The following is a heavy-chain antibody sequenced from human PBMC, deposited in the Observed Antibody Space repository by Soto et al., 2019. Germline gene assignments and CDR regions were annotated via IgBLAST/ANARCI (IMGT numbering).Heavy chain of an antibody. J-gene: IGHJ5*01. V-gene: IGHV3-33*01. D-gene: IGHD6-25*01. Sequence: QVQLVESGGGVVQPGRSLRLSCAASGFTFSSYGMHWVRQAPGKGLEWVAIIWYDGSNKYYADSVKGRFTISRDNSKNTLYLQMNSLRAEVTAVYYCARDSGGVESWGQGTLVTVSS. CDR3: ARDSGGVES. CDR1: GFTFSSYG. CDR2: IWYDGSNK.